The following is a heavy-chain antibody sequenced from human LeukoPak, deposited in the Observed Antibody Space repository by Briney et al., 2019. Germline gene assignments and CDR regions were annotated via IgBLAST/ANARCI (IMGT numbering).Heavy chain of an antibody. D-gene: IGHD3-10*01. CDR2: IYYSGST. J-gene: IGHJ6*03. V-gene: IGHV4-59*01. CDR1: GGSISSYY. CDR3: ARGGYHYGSGGYYYYMDV. Sequence: SETLSLTCTVSGGSISSYYWSWIRQPPGKGLEWIGYIYYSGSTNYNPSLKSRVTISVDTSKNQFSLKLSSVTAADTAVYYCARGGYHYGSGGYYYYMDVWGKGTTVTVSS.